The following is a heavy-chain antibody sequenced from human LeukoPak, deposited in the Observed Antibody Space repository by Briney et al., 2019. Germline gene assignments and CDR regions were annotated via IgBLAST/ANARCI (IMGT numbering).Heavy chain of an antibody. Sequence: PGGSLRLSCAASGLTFSSYGMHWVRQAPGKGLEWVAVISYDGSNKYYADSVKGRFTISRDNSKNTLYLQMNSLRAEDTAVYYCAKDPKGTAVAGFDYWGQGTLVTVSS. D-gene: IGHD6-19*01. J-gene: IGHJ4*02. CDR1: GLTFSSYG. CDR2: ISYDGSNK. CDR3: AKDPKGTAVAGFDY. V-gene: IGHV3-30*18.